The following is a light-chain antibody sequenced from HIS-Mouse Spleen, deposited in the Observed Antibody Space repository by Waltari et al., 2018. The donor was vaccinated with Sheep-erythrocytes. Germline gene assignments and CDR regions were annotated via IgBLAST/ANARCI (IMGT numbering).Light chain of an antibody. J-gene: IGLJ3*02. V-gene: IGLV3-27*01. CDR1: VLAKKY. CDR2: KAS. Sequence: SYELTQPSSVSVSPGQTARITCSGDVLAKKYARWFQQKPGQAPVLVIYKASERPSGIPGRFSGSRSGTTVTLTISGAQVEDEADYYCYSAADNNLVFGGGTKLTVL. CDR3: YSAADNNLV.